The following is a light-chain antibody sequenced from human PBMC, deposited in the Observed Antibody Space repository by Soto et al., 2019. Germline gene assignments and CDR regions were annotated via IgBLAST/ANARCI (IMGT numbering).Light chain of an antibody. Sequence: QSALTQPRSVSGSPGQSVTISCTGTSSDVGGYNDVSWYQQHPGKAPKLMIYDVSKRPSGVPDRFSGSKSGNTASLTISGLQAEDEADYYCCSYARSDTYVFGAGTKLTVL. CDR1: SSDVGGYND. CDR2: DVS. V-gene: IGLV2-11*01. J-gene: IGLJ1*01. CDR3: CSYARSDTYV.